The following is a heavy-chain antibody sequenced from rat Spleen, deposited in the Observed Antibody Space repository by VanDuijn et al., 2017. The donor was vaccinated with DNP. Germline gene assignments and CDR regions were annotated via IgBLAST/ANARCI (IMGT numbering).Heavy chain of an antibody. CDR2: ISYSGGT. D-gene: IGHD1-10*01. CDR3: ASYYNNLPSYYFDY. CDR1: GYSITSDY. V-gene: IGHV3-1*01. J-gene: IGHJ2*01. Sequence: EVQLQESGPGLAKPSQSLSLTCSVTGYSITSDYWGWIRKFPGNKMEWIGLISYSGGTSYNPSLKSRISITRDTSKNQFFLQVNSVTTEDTATYYCASYYNNLPSYYFDYWGQGVRVTVSS.